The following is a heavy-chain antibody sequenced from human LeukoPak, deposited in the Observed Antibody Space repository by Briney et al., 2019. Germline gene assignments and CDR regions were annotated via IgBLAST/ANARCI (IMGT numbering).Heavy chain of an antibody. Sequence: GGSLRLSGAASGFTVSSNYMSWVRQAPGKGLEWVSVIYSGGSTYYADSVKGRFTISRDNSKNTLYLQMNSLRAEDTAVYYCARGGGSSSWFSPKYYFDYWGQGTLVTVSS. CDR1: GFTVSSNY. V-gene: IGHV3-66*01. CDR2: IYSGGST. CDR3: ARGGGSSSWFSPKYYFDY. D-gene: IGHD6-13*01. J-gene: IGHJ4*02.